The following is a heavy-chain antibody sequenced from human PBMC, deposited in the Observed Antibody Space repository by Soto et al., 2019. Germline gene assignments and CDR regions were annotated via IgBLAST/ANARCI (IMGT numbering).Heavy chain of an antibody. CDR1: GYTFTSYG. CDR3: AASGPNPNNWFDP. J-gene: IGHJ5*02. CDR2: ISAYNGNT. D-gene: IGHD3-3*01. V-gene: IGHV1-18*04. Sequence: GASVKVSCNXSGYTFTSYGISWVRQAPGQGLEWMGWISAYNGNTNYAQKLQGRVTMTTDTSTSTAYMELRSLRSDDTAVYYCAASGPNPNNWFDPWGQGTLVTVSS.